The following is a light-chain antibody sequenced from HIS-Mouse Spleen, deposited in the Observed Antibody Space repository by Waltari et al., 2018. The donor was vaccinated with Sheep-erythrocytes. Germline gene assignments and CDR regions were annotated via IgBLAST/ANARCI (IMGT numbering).Light chain of an antibody. CDR1: QCLLHSNGYNY. CDR3: MQALQTPIFT. V-gene: IGKV2-28*01. Sequence: DIVMTQSPLSLPVTPGEPASISCRSSQCLLHSNGYNYLDWYLQKPGQSPQLLIYLGSNRASGVPDRFSGSGSGTDFTLKISRVEAEDVGVYYCMQALQTPIFTFGPGTKVDIK. CDR2: LGS. J-gene: IGKJ3*01.